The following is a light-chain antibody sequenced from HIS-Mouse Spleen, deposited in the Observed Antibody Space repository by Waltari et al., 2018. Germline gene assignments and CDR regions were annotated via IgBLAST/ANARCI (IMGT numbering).Light chain of an antibody. CDR2: LGS. Sequence: DIVITPSPLSLPFTPFSPASISFRSLPLLLHSNGYNYLDWYLQKPGQSPQLLIYLGSNRAHGVPDRFSGSGSGTDFTLKISRVEAEDVGVYYCMQALQTPLTFGGGTKVEIK. CDR3: MQALQTPLT. J-gene: IGKJ4*01. V-gene: IGKV2-28*01. CDR1: PLLLHSNGYNY.